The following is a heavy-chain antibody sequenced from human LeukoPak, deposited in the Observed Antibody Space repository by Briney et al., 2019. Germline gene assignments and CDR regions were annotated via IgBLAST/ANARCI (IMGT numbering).Heavy chain of an antibody. CDR2: INWNGGST. J-gene: IGHJ4*02. D-gene: IGHD1-26*01. V-gene: IGHV3-20*04. CDR1: GFTFDDYG. CDR3: ARVPGIVGAARHFDY. Sequence: GGSLRLSCAASGFTFDDYGMSWVRQAPGKGLEWVSGINWNGGSTGYADSVKGRFTISRDNAKNSLYLQMNSLRAEDTALYYCARVPGIVGAARHFDYWGQGTLVTVSS.